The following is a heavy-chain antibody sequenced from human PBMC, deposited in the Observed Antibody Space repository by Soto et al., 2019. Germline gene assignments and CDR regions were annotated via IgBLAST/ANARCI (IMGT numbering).Heavy chain of an antibody. J-gene: IGHJ3*02. D-gene: IGHD2-15*01. V-gene: IGHV3-11*01. CDR3: ASGGGRGNIVVVVAEPADAFDI. Sequence: QVQLVESGGGLVKPGGSLRLSCAASGFTFSDYYMSWIRQAPGKGLEWVSYNSSSGSTIYYADSVKGRFTISRDNAKNSLYLQMNSLRAEDTAVYYCASGGGRGNIVVVVAEPADAFDIWGQGTMVTVSS. CDR2: NSSSGSTI. CDR1: GFTFSDYY.